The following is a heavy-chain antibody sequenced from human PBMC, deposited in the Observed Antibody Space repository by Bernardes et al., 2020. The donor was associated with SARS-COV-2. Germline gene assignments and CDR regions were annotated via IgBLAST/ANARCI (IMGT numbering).Heavy chain of an antibody. D-gene: IGHD3-10*01. CDR3: AKDRSIFWFGEWKNPFHP. CDR2: ISYEGSIK. Sequence: GRSLRPSCRTSGFSFHNYGFHWVRQAPGKGPEWVAVISYEGSIKYYADSVGGRFTISRDSSRNTLFLDMKSLRAEDTAVYYCAKDRSIFWFGEWKNPFHPWGQGTMVTVSS. J-gene: IGHJ5*02. CDR1: GFSFHNYG. V-gene: IGHV3-30*18.